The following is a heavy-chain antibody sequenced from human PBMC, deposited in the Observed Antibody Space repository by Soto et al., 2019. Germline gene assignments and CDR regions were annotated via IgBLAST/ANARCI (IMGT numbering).Heavy chain of an antibody. CDR2: IVVGSGNT. Sequence: SVKVSCKASGFTFTSSAVQWVRQARGQRLAWIGWIVVGSGNTNYAQKFQERVTITRDMSTSTAYMELSSLRSEDTAVYYCAADLPHGGYYGSGSYPRTFDPWGQGTLVTVSS. D-gene: IGHD3-10*01. CDR1: GFTFTSSA. J-gene: IGHJ5*02. V-gene: IGHV1-58*01. CDR3: AADLPHGGYYGSGSYPRTFDP.